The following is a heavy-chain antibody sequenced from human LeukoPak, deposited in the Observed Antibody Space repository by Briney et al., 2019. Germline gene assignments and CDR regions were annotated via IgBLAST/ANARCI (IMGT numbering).Heavy chain of an antibody. V-gene: IGHV3-23*01. Sequence: GGSLILSFSASVFPFSSYAMTWVRQAPGKGLELVSAISGSGGSTYYADSVKGRFTISRDKSKKTLSLQMNSLRHDGTAVYYCAKDPENYYDSSGYLHWGQGTLVTVSS. D-gene: IGHD3-22*01. CDR3: AKDPENYYDSSGYLH. J-gene: IGHJ4*02. CDR2: ISGSGGST. CDR1: VFPFSSYA.